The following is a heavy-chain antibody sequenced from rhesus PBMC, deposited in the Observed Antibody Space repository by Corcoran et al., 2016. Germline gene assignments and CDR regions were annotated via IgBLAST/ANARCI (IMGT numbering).Heavy chain of an antibody. J-gene: IGHJ4*01. Sequence: QVTLRESGPALVQPTQTLTLTFTFSGFSISTTGTGLGWLRQPPGKAPEWLASIYWNDNKYYRTSLKSRLTISKDTSKNQVVLTMTNMDPIDTATYHCARVPYFYGTADYWGQGLLVTVSS. D-gene: IGHD3-28*01. V-gene: IGHV2-95*01. CDR1: GFSISTTGTG. CDR2: IYWNDNK. CDR3: ARVPYFYGTADY.